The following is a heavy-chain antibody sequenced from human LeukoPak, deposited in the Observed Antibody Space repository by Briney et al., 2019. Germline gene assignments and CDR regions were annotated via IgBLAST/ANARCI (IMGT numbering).Heavy chain of an antibody. V-gene: IGHV1-3*01. CDR3: ARDFTPPLKNWSGCYWSYRHDAFDI. CDR1: GYTFTSYA. J-gene: IGHJ3*02. D-gene: IGHD3-3*01. CDR2: INAGNGNT. Sequence: ASVKVSCKASGYTFTSYAMHWVRQAPGQRLEWMGWINAGNGNTKYSQKFQGRVTITRDTSASTAYMELSSLRSEDTAVYYCARDFTPPLKNWSGCYWSYRHDAFDIWGQGTMVTVSS.